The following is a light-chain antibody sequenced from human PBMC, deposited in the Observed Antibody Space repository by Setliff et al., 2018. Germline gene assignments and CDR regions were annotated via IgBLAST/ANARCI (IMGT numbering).Light chain of an antibody. J-gene: IGLJ1*01. CDR1: TSDIGTYNY. CDR2: DVS. V-gene: IGLV2-14*01. CDR3: YSYTASTSYV. Sequence: QSVLTQPASVSGSPGQSITISCSGTTSDIGTYNYVPWYQQYPGKAPKLVIYDVSNRPSGVSNRFSGSKSGNTASLTISGLQAEDEADYYCYSYTASTSYVFGTGTKVTVL.